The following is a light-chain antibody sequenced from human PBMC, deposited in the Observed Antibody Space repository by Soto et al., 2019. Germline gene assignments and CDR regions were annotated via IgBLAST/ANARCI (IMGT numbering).Light chain of an antibody. Sequence: DIQMTQSPSSLSASVGDRVTITCRASQSISSYLNWYQQKPGKAPKLLIYDASSVESGVPSRFSGSGSGTEFTLTISSLQPDDFATYYCQQYNSYSITFGQGTRLEIK. CDR3: QQYNSYSIT. V-gene: IGKV1-5*01. J-gene: IGKJ5*01. CDR2: DAS. CDR1: QSISSY.